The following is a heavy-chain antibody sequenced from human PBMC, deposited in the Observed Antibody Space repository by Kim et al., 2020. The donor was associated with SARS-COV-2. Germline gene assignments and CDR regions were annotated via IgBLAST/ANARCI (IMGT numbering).Heavy chain of an antibody. D-gene: IGHD1-1*01. CDR3: ARDQASGTWKGYYYYMDV. CDR2: IKLDGSER. V-gene: IGHV3-7*01. J-gene: IGHJ6*03. Sequence: GGSLRLSCVGSGFTFRNYCMSWVRQAPGKGLEWVADIKLDGSERYYVDSVKGRFTIFRDNAKNSLYLQMNSLRDEDTAVYYCARDQASGTWKGYYYYMDVWGKGTTVIVSS. CDR1: GFTFRNYC.